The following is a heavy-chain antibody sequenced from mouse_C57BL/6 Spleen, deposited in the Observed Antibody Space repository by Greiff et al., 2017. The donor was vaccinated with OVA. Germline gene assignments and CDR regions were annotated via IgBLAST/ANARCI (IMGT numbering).Heavy chain of an antibody. CDR1: GYTFTSYW. Sequence: QVQLKQPGAELVMPGASVKLSCKASGYTFTSYWMHWVKQRPGQGLEWIGEIDPSDSYTNYNQKFKGQATLTVDKSSSTTYMQLSSLTSEDSAVYYCAREMAMDYWGQGTSVTVSS. CDR2: IDPSDSYT. V-gene: IGHV1-69*01. J-gene: IGHJ4*01. CDR3: AREMAMDY.